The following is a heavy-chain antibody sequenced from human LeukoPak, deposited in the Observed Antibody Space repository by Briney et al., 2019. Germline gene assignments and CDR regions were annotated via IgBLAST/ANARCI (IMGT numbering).Heavy chain of an antibody. V-gene: IGHV4-59*01. CDR2: IYYSGST. D-gene: IGHD1-26*01. J-gene: IGHJ5*02. CDR1: GASMTSYY. Sequence: KPSETLSLTCTVSGASMTSYYWSWIRQTPGEGQEWIGYIYYSGSTNYNPSLQSRVTISVDTSKNEFSLKLSSVTAADAAVYYCARDGPYSGSTWGQGTLVTVSS. CDR3: ARDGPYSGST.